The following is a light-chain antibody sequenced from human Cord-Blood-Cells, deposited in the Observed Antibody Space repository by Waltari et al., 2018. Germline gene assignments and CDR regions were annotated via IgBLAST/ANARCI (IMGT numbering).Light chain of an antibody. J-gene: IGKJ4*01. Sequence: EIVLTLFPAPLSSSPGERPTLSCRPSQSVSSYLAWYQQKPGQAPRLLIYDASNRATGIPARFSGSGSGTDFTLTISSLEPEDFAVYYCQQRSNWLTFGGGTKVEIK. CDR2: DAS. V-gene: IGKV3-11*01. CDR1: QSVSSY. CDR3: QQRSNWLT.